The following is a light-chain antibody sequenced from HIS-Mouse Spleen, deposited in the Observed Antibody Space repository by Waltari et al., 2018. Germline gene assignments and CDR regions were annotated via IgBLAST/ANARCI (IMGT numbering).Light chain of an antibody. CDR2: KAS. Sequence: DIQMTQSPSTLSASVGDRVTITCRASQSISSWLAWYQQKPGKAPKLLIYKASSLESRVPSRFSGSGSGTEFTLTISSLQPDDFATYYCQQYNSYSQAFGQETKLEIK. CDR1: QSISSW. J-gene: IGKJ2*01. CDR3: QQYNSYSQA. V-gene: IGKV1-5*03.